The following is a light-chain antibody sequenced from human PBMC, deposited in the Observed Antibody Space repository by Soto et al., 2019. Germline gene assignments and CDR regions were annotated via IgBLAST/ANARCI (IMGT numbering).Light chain of an antibody. CDR3: QSFDINVLALI. CDR2: SNT. V-gene: IGLV1-40*01. CDR1: NSNIGAGFG. Sequence: QLVLTQPPSVSGAPGQRVTISCTGSNSNIGAGFGVQWYQQFPRTAPRLLIYSNTNRPSGVPDRFSASKSGTSASLAITGLRAEDEAGYYCQSFDINVLALIFGVGTKLTVL. J-gene: IGLJ2*01.